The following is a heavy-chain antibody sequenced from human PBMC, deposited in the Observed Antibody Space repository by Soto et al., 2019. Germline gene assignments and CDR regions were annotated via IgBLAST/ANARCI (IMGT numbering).Heavy chain of an antibody. CDR2: ISQSGRA. J-gene: IGHJ3*02. Sequence: QVQLWQSGPGLVKPSGTLSLTCTVSGASISSNNWWTWVRQSPGKGLEWIGKISQSGRANYNPSLSGRGRMTIDKSKNLVSLKVNYVNAADTATYSGARIHDGDSLDIWGQGTVVTVAS. V-gene: IGHV4-4*02. CDR1: GASISSNNW. CDR3: ARIHDGDSLDI.